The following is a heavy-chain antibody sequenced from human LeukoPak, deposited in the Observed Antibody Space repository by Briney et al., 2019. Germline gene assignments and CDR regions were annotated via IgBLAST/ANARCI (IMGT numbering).Heavy chain of an antibody. CDR3: HPLGYTSN. Sequence: GGSLRLSCAASGFTFSSYYMHWVRHAPGKGLVWVSLVKSDGSTNYADSVKGRFTVSRDNAKNTLYLQMNNLRVEDTALYFCHPLGYTSNWGQGTLVTASS. J-gene: IGHJ4*02. CDR2: VKSDGST. V-gene: IGHV3-74*01. D-gene: IGHD6-19*01. CDR1: GFTFSSYY.